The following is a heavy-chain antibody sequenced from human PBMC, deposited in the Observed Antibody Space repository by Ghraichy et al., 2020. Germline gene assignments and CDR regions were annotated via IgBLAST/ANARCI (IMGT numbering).Heavy chain of an antibody. J-gene: IGHJ4*02. CDR3: ARHIPRKIAVAGTGVDY. CDR2: IYYSGST. CDR1: GGSISSSSYY. Sequence: SETLSLTCTVSGGSISSSSYYWGWIRQPPGKGLEWIGSIYYSGSTYYNPSLKSRVTISVDTSKNQFSLKLSSVTAADTAVYYCARHIPRKIAVAGTGVDYWGQGTLVTVSS. V-gene: IGHV4-39*01. D-gene: IGHD6-19*01.